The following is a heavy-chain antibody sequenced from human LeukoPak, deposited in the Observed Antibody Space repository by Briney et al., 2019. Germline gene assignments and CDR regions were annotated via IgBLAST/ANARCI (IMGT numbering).Heavy chain of an antibody. CDR1: SGSISNFH. Sequence: SETLSLTCTVSSGSISNFHWTWIRQPAGKGLEWIGRVFTSGSTNYNPSLKSRVTMSVDTSKNQFSLKLSSVTAADTAVYYCARGRYGDRGLWDYWGQGTLVTVSS. V-gene: IGHV4-4*07. D-gene: IGHD2-21*02. CDR2: VFTSGST. CDR3: ARGRYGDRGLWDY. J-gene: IGHJ4*02.